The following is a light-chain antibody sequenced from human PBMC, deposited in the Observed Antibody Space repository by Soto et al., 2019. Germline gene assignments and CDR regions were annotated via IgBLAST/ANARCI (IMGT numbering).Light chain of an antibody. CDR1: ESISSW. J-gene: IGKJ1*01. V-gene: IGKV1-5*01. Sequence: DIEMTQPPSTLSASIGDRVTTTCRASESISSWLAWYQQKPGKALKRLVYDVSSLESGVPSRFSGSGSGTEFTLTISSLQPDDFATYYCQQYNSYPWTFGQGTKVDIK. CDR3: QQYNSYPWT. CDR2: DVS.